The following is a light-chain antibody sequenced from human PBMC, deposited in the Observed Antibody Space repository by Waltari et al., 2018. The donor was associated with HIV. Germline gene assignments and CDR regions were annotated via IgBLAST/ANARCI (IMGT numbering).Light chain of an antibody. J-gene: IGKJ3*01. Sequence: EIVLTQSPGTLPLSPGERATLSCRASQSVSSSYLAWYQQKPGQAPMLPIYGVSSRAAGIPDKCTGRGSGTDFTLTISRLEPEDFAVYYCHHYGSSGCTFGPGTKVDIK. CDR3: HHYGSSGCT. CDR2: GVS. V-gene: IGKV3-20*01. CDR1: QSVSSSY.